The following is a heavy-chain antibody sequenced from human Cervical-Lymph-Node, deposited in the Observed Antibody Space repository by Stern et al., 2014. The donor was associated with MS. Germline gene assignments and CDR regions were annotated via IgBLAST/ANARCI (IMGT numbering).Heavy chain of an antibody. D-gene: IGHD5-12*01. CDR1: GGSINNPNW. CDR3: ARVHSGYNWFDY. Sequence: QLQLQESGPGLVKPSGTLSLTCAVSGGSINNPNWWGWVRQTPGMGLEWIGEIYHSGTTNFSPSLKRRVPMSVEKARNQFYLEMKSGAAADTAVYYCARVHSGYNWFDYWGQGTLVTVSS. V-gene: IGHV4-4*02. CDR2: IYHSGTT. J-gene: IGHJ4*02.